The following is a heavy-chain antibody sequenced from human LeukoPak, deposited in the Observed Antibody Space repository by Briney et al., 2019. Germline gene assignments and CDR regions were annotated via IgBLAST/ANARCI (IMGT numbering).Heavy chain of an antibody. CDR2: ISSNGGST. V-gene: IGHV3-64*01. CDR1: GFTFSSYA. CDR3: ARGQGSGWYTGFDY. J-gene: IGHJ4*02. Sequence: PGGSLRLSCAASGFTFSSYAMHWVRQAPGKGLEYVSAISSNGGSTYYANSVKGRFTISRDNSKNTLYLQMGSLRAEDMAVYYCARGQGSGWYTGFDYWGQGTLVTVSS. D-gene: IGHD6-19*01.